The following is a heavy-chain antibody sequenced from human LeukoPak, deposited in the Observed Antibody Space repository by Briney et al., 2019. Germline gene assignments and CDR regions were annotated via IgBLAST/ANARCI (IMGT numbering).Heavy chain of an antibody. V-gene: IGHV4-4*09. CDR1: GGSISSFY. J-gene: IGHJ4*02. CDR2: IYTSGTT. D-gene: IGHD2/OR15-2a*01. Sequence: SETLSLTCTVSGGSISSFYWSWIRQPPGKGLEWIGNIYTSGTTNYNPSLKSRVTISIDTSKKQFSLNLSSVTAADTAVYYCARQGGEYSTSYFDLWGQGTLVTVSS. CDR3: ARQGGEYSTSYFDL.